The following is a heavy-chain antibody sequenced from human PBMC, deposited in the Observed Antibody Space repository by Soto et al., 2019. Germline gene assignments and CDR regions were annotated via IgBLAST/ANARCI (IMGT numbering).Heavy chain of an antibody. J-gene: IGHJ4*02. CDR3: ARERGWGSKEPYYFDY. CDR2: ISYDGSNK. V-gene: IGHV3-30*04. D-gene: IGHD7-27*01. Sequence: GESLKISCAASGFTFSSYAMHWVRQAPGKGLEWVAVISYDGSNKYYADSVKGRFTISRDNSKNTLYLQMNSLRAEDTAVYYCARERGWGSKEPYYFDYWGQGTLVTVSS. CDR1: GFTFSSYA.